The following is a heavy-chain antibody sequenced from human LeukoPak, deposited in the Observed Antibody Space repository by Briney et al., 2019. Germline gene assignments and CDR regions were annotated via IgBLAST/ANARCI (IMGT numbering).Heavy chain of an antibody. V-gene: IGHV1-3*03. J-gene: IGHJ6*03. CDR2: INAGNGNT. CDR1: GYTFTSYA. Sequence: ASVKVSCKASGYTFTSYAMHWVRQAPGQRLEWMGWINAGNGNTKYSQEFQGRVTITRNTSISTAYMELSSLRSEDTAVYYCARGSGSGSYRYYYYYYMDVWGKGTTVTISS. D-gene: IGHD3-10*01. CDR3: ARGSGSGSYRYYYYYYMDV.